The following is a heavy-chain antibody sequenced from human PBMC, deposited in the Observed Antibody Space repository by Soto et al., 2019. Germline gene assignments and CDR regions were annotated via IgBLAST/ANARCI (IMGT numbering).Heavy chain of an antibody. J-gene: IGHJ4*02. Sequence: GGSLRLSCTVSGFAFNNYGINWVRQAPGKGLEWVSSISKSDYTYYSDSVKGRFTISRDNAKNSVSLQMNTLRVEDTAVYYCASEDSIIIPAVSDFWGQGTLVTVSS. CDR3: ASEDSIIIPAVSDF. D-gene: IGHD2-2*01. V-gene: IGHV3-21*01. CDR1: GFAFNNYG. CDR2: ISKSDYT.